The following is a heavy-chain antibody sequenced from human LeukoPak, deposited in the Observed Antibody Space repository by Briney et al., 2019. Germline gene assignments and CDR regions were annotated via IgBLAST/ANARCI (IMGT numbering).Heavy chain of an antibody. D-gene: IGHD3-10*01. CDR2: IKSKTDGGTT. V-gene: IGHV3-15*01. CDR1: GFTFSDYY. Sequence: GGSLRLSCAASGFTFSDYYMSWIRQAPGKGLEWVGRIKSKTDGGTTDYAAPVKGRFTISRDDSKNTLYLQMNSLKTEDTAVYYCTTQLLWFGELEAYWGQGTLVTVSS. CDR3: TTQLLWFGELEAY. J-gene: IGHJ4*02.